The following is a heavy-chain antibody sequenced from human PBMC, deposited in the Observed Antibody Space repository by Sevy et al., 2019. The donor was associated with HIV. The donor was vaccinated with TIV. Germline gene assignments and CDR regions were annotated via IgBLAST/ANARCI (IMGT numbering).Heavy chain of an antibody. Sequence: GGSLRLSCAASGFTFSNAWMSWVRQAPGKGLEWVGRIKSKTDGGTTDYAAPVKGRFTISKDNSKNTLYLKMNSLKTEDTAVYYYTSWVSGAFDSWGQGTMVTVSS. D-gene: IGHD7-27*01. CDR1: GFTFSNAW. V-gene: IGHV3-15*01. CDR3: TSWVSGAFDS. J-gene: IGHJ3*02. CDR2: IKSKTDGGTT.